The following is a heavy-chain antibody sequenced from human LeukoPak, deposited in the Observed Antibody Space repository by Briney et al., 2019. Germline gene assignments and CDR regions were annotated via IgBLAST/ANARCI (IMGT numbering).Heavy chain of an antibody. D-gene: IGHD2-15*01. V-gene: IGHV1-46*01. CDR3: ARDHCRGGSCSDDAFDI. Sequence: ASVKVSCKASGYTFTSYYMHWVRQAPGQGLEWMGIINPSGGSTSYAQKFQGRVTMTRDTSTSTAYMELSSLRAEDTAVYYCARDHCRGGSCSDDAFDIWGEGTMVTVSS. CDR1: GYTFTSYY. CDR2: INPSGGST. J-gene: IGHJ3*02.